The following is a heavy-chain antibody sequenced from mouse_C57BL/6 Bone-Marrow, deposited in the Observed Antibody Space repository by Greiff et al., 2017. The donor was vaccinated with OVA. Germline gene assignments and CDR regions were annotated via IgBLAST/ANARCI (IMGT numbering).Heavy chain of an antibody. D-gene: IGHD2-4*01. J-gene: IGHJ4*01. CDR3: ARDDYDHYYAMDY. CDR1: GFTFSSYA. V-gene: IGHV5-4*01. CDR2: ISDGGSYT. Sequence: EVQRVESGGGLVKPGGSLKLSCAASGFTFSSYAMSWVRQTPEKRLEWVATISDGGSYTYYPDNVKGRFTISRDNAKNNLYLQMSHLKSEDTAMYYCARDDYDHYYAMDYWGQGTSVTVSS.